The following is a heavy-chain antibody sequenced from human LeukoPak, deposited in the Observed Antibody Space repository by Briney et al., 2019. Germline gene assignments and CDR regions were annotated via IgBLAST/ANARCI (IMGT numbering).Heavy chain of an antibody. CDR1: GLTFRNAW. J-gene: IGHJ4*02. V-gene: IGHV3-15*01. CDR2: IKSKIDGETT. Sequence: GGFLRLSCAASGLTFRNAWMTWVRQAPGKGPEWLGRIKSKIDGETTEYAAPVKGRFTISRDDSKNTVYLQMNSLNTEDTAVYYCAADVIWGQGTLVTVSS. D-gene: IGHD3-10*01. CDR3: AADVI.